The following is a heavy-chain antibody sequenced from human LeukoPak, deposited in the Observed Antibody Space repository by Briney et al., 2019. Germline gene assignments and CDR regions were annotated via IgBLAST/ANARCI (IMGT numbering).Heavy chain of an antibody. CDR2: FSGSGGST. V-gene: IGHV3-23*01. J-gene: IGHJ4*02. Sequence: HPGGSLRLSCAASGYSFSSYAMSCVRQAPGKGLEWVSSFSGSGGSTYYAASLKSRFTVSRDNSKNLLYLQMNTLTAADTAVYYCAYYHVNEKPPTFRGQGALVSVSS. CDR3: AYYHVNEKPPTF. CDR1: GYSFSSYA. D-gene: IGHD1-1*01.